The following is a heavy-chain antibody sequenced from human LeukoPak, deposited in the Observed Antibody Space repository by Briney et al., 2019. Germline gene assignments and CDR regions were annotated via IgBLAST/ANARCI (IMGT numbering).Heavy chain of an antibody. CDR2: INPGGDNT. D-gene: IGHD5-24*01. V-gene: IGHV1-46*01. J-gene: IGHJ3*02. CDR3: ARIRDGYNDAYDI. Sequence: ASVKVSCKASGYTFTKYYIHWVRQAPGQGLGWMGLINPGGDNTNYAQNFQGRVTMTRDTSTSTVYMELSSLRPEDTAIYYCARIRDGYNDAYDIWGQGTVVTVSS. CDR1: GYTFTKYY.